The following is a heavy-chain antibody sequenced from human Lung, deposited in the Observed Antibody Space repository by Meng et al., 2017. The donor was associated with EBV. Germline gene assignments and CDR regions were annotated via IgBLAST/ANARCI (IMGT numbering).Heavy chain of an antibody. Sequence: QVQLVQSGSELKTPGXSVKVSCKASGYTFTRYPMNWVRQALGQGLEWMGWISTNTGNPTYAQGFTGRFVFSVDTSVSTAYLQISSLKAEDTAVYYCGTLKYTSGFYGPAYWGQGVLVTFSS. CDR3: GTLKYTSGFYGPAY. D-gene: IGHD6-19*01. V-gene: IGHV7-4-1*02. J-gene: IGHJ4*02. CDR2: ISTNTGNP. CDR1: GYTFTRYP.